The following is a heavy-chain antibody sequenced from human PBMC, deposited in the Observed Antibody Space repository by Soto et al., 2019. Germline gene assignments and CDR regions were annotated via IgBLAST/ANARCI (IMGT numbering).Heavy chain of an antibody. V-gene: IGHV4-59*01. D-gene: IGHD3-9*01. CDR1: GGSISSYY. CDR2: IYYSGST. J-gene: IGHJ3*02. CDR3: ARLTYYDILTGYYRAIVNAFDI. Sequence: LSLTCTVSGGSISSYYWSWIRQPPGKGLEWIGYIYYSGSTNYNPSLKSRVTISVDTSKNQFSLKLSSVTAADTAVYYCARLTYYDILTGYYRAIVNAFDIWGQGTMVTVS.